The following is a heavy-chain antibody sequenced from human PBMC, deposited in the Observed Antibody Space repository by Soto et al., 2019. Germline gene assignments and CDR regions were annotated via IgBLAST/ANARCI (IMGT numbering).Heavy chain of an antibody. J-gene: IGHJ3*02. CDR3: ATDRVENTMIVVVIDRGVAFDI. CDR1: GYTLTELS. Sequence: ASVKVSCKVSGYTLTELSMHWVRQAPGKGLEWMGGFDPEDGETIYAQKFQGRVTMTEDTSTDTAYMELSSLRSEDTAVYYCATDRVENTMIVVVIDRGVAFDIWGQGTMVTVSS. D-gene: IGHD3-22*01. V-gene: IGHV1-24*01. CDR2: FDPEDGET.